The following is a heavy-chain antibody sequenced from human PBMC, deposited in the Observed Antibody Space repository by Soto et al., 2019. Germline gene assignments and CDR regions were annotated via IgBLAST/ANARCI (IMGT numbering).Heavy chain of an antibody. CDR1: GGSISSGGYS. V-gene: IGHV4-30-2*01. J-gene: IGHJ4*02. D-gene: IGHD2-2*01. CDR2: IYHSGST. Sequence: QLQLKESGSGLVKPSQTLSLTCAVSGGSISSGGYSWSWIRQPPGKGLEWIGYIYHSGSTYYNPSLKSRVTISVDRSKNQFSLKLSSVTAADTAVYYCARERQLLWSVWFDYWGQGTLVTVSS. CDR3: ARERQLLWSVWFDY.